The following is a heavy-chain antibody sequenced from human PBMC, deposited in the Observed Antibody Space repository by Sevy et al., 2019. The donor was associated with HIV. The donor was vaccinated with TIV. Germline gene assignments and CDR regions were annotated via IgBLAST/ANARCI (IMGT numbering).Heavy chain of an antibody. CDR2: ISSSGSTI. CDR1: GFTFSDYY. D-gene: IGHD1-26*01. Sequence: GGSLRLSCAVSGFTFSDYYMSWIRQAPGKGLEWLSYISSSGSTIYYADSVKGRFTMSRDNAKNALYLQMSSLRAEDTAFYYWARAGDWEPFFDYWAREPWSPSPQ. CDR3: ARAGDWEPFFDY. J-gene: IGHJ4*02. V-gene: IGHV3-11*01.